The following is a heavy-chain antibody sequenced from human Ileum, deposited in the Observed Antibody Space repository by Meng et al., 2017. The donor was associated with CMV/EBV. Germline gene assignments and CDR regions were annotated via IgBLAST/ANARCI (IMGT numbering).Heavy chain of an antibody. J-gene: IGHJ4*02. CDR2: IYHGGST. V-gene: IGHV4-4*07. D-gene: IGHD3-16*01. CDR3: ARGPGGFGDFNFDY. CDR1: GDSITSFY. Sequence: QLQLQESGAGLVKPSETLSLTCTVSGDSITSFYWSWSRQPAGKALEWIGRIYHGGSTNYNPSLKSRVTLSVDTSKNQFSMRLTSVTAADTAVYYCARGPGGFGDFNFDYWGQGTLVTVSS.